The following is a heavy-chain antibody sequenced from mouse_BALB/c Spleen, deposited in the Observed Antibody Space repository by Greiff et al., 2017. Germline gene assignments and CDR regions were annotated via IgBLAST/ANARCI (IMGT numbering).Heavy chain of an antibody. CDR1: GYAFTNYL. J-gene: IGHJ3*01. CDR3: ARDGNWFAY. V-gene: IGHV1-54*01. D-gene: IGHD2-1*01. Sequence: VQLQQSGAELVRPGTSVKVSCKASGYAFTNYLIEWVKQRPGQGLEWIGVINPGSGGTNYNEKFKGKATLTADKSSSTAYMQLSSLTSDDSAVYFCARDGNWFAYWGQGTLVTVSA. CDR2: INPGSGGT.